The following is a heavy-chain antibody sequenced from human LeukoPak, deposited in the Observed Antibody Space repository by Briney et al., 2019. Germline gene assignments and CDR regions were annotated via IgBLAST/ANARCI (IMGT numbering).Heavy chain of an antibody. V-gene: IGHV3-21*01. CDR3: AKTTVTTSYTPSEYFQR. J-gene: IGHJ1*01. D-gene: IGHD4-17*01. Sequence: PGGSLRLSCAASGFTFSSYSMNWVRQAPGKGLEWVSSISSSSSYIYYADSVKGRFTISRDNAKNTLYLQMNSLRAEDTAVYYCAKTTVTTSYTPSEYFQRWGQGTLVTVSS. CDR1: GFTFSSYS. CDR2: ISSSSSYI.